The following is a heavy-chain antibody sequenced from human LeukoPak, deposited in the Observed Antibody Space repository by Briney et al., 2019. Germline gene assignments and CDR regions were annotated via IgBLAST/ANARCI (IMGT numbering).Heavy chain of an antibody. J-gene: IGHJ4*02. D-gene: IGHD6-25*01. V-gene: IGHV4-30-2*01. Sequence: SETLSLTCAVSGGSISSGGYSWSWIRQPPGKGLEWIGYIYHSGSTYYNPSLKSRVTISVDRSKNQFSLKLSSVTAADTAVYYCARGGYYFDYWGQGTLVTVSS. CDR1: GGSISSGGYS. CDR2: IYHSGST. CDR3: ARGGYYFDY.